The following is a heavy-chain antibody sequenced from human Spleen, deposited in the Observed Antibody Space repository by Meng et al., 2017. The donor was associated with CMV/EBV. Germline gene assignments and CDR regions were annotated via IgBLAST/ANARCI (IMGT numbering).Heavy chain of an antibody. CDR1: GLTLSTNA. CDR2: ISGSGGST. CDR3: AKGYSSGWDDAFDI. V-gene: IGHV3-23*01. Sequence: GESLKISCAASGLTLSTNAMSWVRQAPGKGLEWVSAISGSGGSTYYADSVKGRFTISRDNSKNTLYLQMNSLRAEDTAVYYCAKGYSSGWDDAFDIWGQGTMVTVSS. J-gene: IGHJ3*02. D-gene: IGHD6-19*01.